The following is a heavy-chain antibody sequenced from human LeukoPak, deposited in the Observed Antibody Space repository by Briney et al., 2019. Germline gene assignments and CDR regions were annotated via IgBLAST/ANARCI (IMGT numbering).Heavy chain of an antibody. CDR2: ISGSGGST. Sequence: SGGSLRLSCAASGFTFSSYAMSWVRQAPGKGLEWVSAISGSGGSTYYADSVKGRFTISRDNSKNTLYLQMNSLRAEDTAVYYCAKDPYCSSTSCLNWFDPWGQGNLVTVSS. CDR1: GFTFSSYA. J-gene: IGHJ5*02. D-gene: IGHD2-2*01. V-gene: IGHV3-23*01. CDR3: AKDPYCSSTSCLNWFDP.